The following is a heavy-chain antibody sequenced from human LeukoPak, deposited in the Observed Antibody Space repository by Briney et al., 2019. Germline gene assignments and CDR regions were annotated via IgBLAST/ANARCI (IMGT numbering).Heavy chain of an antibody. CDR3: ARHFDHVGSGIYEY. D-gene: IGHD3-10*01. CDR1: GGSISSSGYY. Sequence: SETLSLTCTVSGGSISSSGYYWGWIRQPPGKGLEGIGSIHYSGSTYHNPSLKSRVTISVDTSNNQFSLKLSSVTAADTAVYYCARHFDHVGSGIYEYWGQGTLVTVSS. J-gene: IGHJ4*02. V-gene: IGHV4-39*07. CDR2: IHYSGST.